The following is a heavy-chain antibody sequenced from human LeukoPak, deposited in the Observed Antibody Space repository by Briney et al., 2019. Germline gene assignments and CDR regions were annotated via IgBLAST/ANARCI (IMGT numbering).Heavy chain of an antibody. CDR3: AKGGSYPIDY. J-gene: IGHJ4*02. CDR2: INSDGGST. D-gene: IGHD1-26*01. V-gene: IGHV3-74*01. Sequence: PGGSLRLSCAASGFTFSSYWMHWVRQAPGKGLVWVSRINSDGGSTSYADSVEGRFTISRDNAKSTLYLQMNSLRAEDTAVYYCAKGGSYPIDYWGQGALVTVSS. CDR1: GFTFSSYW.